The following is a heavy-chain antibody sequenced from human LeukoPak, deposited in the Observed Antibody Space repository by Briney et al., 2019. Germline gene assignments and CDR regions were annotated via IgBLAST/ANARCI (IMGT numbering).Heavy chain of an antibody. Sequence: SVKVSCKASGGTFSSYAISWVRQAPGQGLEWMGGIIPIFGTANYAQKFQGRVTITADESTSTAYMELSSLRSEDTAVYYCARPYSSSSLGYYGMDVWGQGTTVTDSS. J-gene: IGHJ6*02. V-gene: IGHV1-69*13. D-gene: IGHD6-6*01. CDR2: IIPIFGTA. CDR1: GGTFSSYA. CDR3: ARPYSSSSLGYYGMDV.